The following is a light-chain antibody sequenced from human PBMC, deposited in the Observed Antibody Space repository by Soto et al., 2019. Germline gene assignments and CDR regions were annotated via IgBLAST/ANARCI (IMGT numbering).Light chain of an antibody. CDR3: QQYNFWPLT. CDR2: DAS. J-gene: IGKJ4*01. V-gene: IGKV1-5*01. Sequence: DIQMTQAPSTLSASLWDRVTITCLASQSISYWLAWYQQKPGKAPTLLIYDASTLESGVPSRFSGSGSGTEFTLTISSLQPDDFAVYYCQQYNFWPLTFGGGTKVDIK. CDR1: QSISYW.